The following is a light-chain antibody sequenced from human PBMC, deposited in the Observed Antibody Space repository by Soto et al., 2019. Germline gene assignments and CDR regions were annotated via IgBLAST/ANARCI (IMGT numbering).Light chain of an antibody. J-gene: IGKJ5*01. Sequence: EIVLTQSPATLSLSPGERATLSCRASQSVSSYLAWYQQKPGQAPRLLIYDASNRATGIPARFSGSGSGTDFTLTISSLEPEDFAVYYCQQRSHWPITFGQGTRLEMK. V-gene: IGKV3-11*01. CDR3: QQRSHWPIT. CDR2: DAS. CDR1: QSVSSY.